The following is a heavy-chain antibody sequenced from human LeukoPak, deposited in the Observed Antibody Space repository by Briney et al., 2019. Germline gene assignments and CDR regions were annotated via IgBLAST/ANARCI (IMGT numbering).Heavy chain of an antibody. Sequence: PSETLSLACTVSGDTISSYYWSWVRQPAGMGLEWIGGIFTSGSTNYNPSLKSRVSMSVDTSKNQFSLKLSSVTAADTAVYYCARDRDSGSSSNRFFFDYWGRGTLVTVPS. J-gene: IGHJ4*02. CDR3: ARDRDSGSSSNRFFFDY. CDR1: GDTISSYY. CDR2: IFTSGST. D-gene: IGHD1-26*01. V-gene: IGHV4-4*07.